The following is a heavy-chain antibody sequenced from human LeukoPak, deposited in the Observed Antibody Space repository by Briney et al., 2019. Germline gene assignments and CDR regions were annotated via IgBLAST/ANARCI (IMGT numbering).Heavy chain of an antibody. CDR2: ISWNSGTI. J-gene: IGHJ4*02. CDR1: GFTFNDYA. V-gene: IGHV3-9*01. Sequence: GRSLRLSCAASGFTFNDYAMHWVRQAPGKGLEWVSGISWNSGTIGYADSVKGRFTISRDNAKNSLFLKMNSLRAEDTALYYCAEDLQQLVRGDFDYWGQGTLVTVSS. D-gene: IGHD6-13*01. CDR3: AEDLQQLVRGDFDY.